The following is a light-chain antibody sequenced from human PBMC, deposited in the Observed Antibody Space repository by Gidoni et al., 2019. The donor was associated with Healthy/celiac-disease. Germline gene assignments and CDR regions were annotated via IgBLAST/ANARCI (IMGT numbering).Light chain of an antibody. CDR1: QSVSSY. V-gene: IGKV3-11*01. CDR3: QQRSNWPPFT. CDR2: DAS. Sequence: EIVLTQSSATLSLSAGERATLSCRASQSVSSYLAWYQQKPGQAPRLLIYDASNRATGIPARFSGSGSGTDFTLTISSLEPADFAVYYCQQRSNWPPFTFGPGTKVDIK. J-gene: IGKJ3*01.